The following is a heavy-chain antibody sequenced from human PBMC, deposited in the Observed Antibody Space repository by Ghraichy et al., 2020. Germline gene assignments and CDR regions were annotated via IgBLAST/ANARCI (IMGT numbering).Heavy chain of an antibody. J-gene: IGHJ3*02. Sequence: ASVKVSCKASGYTFTGYYMHWVRQAPGQGLEWMGWINPNSGGTNYAQKFQGRVTMTRDTSISTAYMELSRLRSDDTAVYYCAGTIGYCSGGSCYLDDAFDIWGQGTMVTVSS. CDR3: AGTIGYCSGGSCYLDDAFDI. CDR1: GYTFTGYY. CDR2: INPNSGGT. D-gene: IGHD2-15*01. V-gene: IGHV1-2*02.